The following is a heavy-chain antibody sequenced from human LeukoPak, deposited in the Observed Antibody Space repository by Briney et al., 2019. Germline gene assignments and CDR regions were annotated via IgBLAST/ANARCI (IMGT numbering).Heavy chain of an antibody. CDR1: GFTFSSYG. CDR3: SNELFGDGYKWGLDY. Sequence: GGSLRLSCAVSGFTFSSYGMYWVRQAPGKGLEWVAFIRYDGSNKYYADSVKGRFTISRDNSKNTLYLQMNSLRAEDTAVYQRSNELFGDGYKWGLDYWGPGTLVTVSS. V-gene: IGHV3-30*02. J-gene: IGHJ4*02. D-gene: IGHD5-24*01. CDR2: IRYDGSNK.